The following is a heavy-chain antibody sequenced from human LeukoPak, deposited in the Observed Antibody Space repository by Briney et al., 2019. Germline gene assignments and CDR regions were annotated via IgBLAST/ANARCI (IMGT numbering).Heavy chain of an antibody. D-gene: IGHD3-22*01. CDR3: ARLPYDTSASYYCDY. CDR1: GGSISSNNLH. CDR2: IYYSGNT. V-gene: IGHV4-39*01. J-gene: IGHJ4*02. Sequence: PSETLSLTCTVSGGSISSNNLHWGWIRQPPGKGLEWIGSIYYSGNTYYNPSLESRVTISVDTSNNKFSLKLGSVTAADTAVYYCARLPYDTSASYYCDYWGQGTLVSVSS.